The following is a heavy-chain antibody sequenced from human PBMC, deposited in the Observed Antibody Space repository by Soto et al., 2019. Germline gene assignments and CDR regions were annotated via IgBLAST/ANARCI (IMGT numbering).Heavy chain of an antibody. J-gene: IGHJ3*02. Sequence: GGSLRLSCAASGFTFSRYWLLWVRQGPGKGLLWVSRINSDGSSTSYADSVKGRFTISRDNAKDTLYLQMNSLRAEDTAVYYCAREYYAFDIWGQGTKVTVSS. CDR2: INSDGSST. CDR3: AREYYAFDI. D-gene: IGHD2-15*01. V-gene: IGHV3-74*01. CDR1: GFTFSRYW.